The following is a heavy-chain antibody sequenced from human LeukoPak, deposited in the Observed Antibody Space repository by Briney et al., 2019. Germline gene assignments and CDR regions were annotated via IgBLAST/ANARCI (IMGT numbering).Heavy chain of an antibody. V-gene: IGHV3-74*01. CDR3: AKDQDVVVPAADFDY. D-gene: IGHD2-2*01. J-gene: IGHJ4*02. Sequence: QPGGSLRLSCAASGFTFSSYWMHWVRQAPGKGLVWVSRINSDGSSTSYADSVKGRFTISRDNSKNTLYLQMNSLRAEDTAVYYCAKDQDVVVPAADFDYWGQGTLVTVSS. CDR1: GFTFSSYW. CDR2: INSDGSST.